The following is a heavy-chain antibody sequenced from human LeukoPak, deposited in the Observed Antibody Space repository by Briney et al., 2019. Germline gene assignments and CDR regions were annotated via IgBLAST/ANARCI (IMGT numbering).Heavy chain of an antibody. CDR1: GYTFTGYY. CDR3: ARANGGYDRRDLGY. CDR2: INPNSGGT. D-gene: IGHD5-12*01. J-gene: IGHJ4*02. Sequence: GASVKVSCKASGYTFTGYYMHWVRQAPGQGLEWMGWINPNSGGTNYAQKFQGWVTMTRDTSISTAYMELSRLRSDDTAVYYCARANGGYDRRDLGYWGQGTLVTVSS. V-gene: IGHV1-2*04.